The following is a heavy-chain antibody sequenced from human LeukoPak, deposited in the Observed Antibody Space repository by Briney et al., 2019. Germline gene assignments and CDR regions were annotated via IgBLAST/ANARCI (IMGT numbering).Heavy chain of an antibody. CDR3: ARDSGSGWYPAYDY. J-gene: IGHJ4*02. Sequence: PSETLSLTCTVSGGSISSYYWSWIRQPPGKGLEWIGYIYYIGSTNYNPSLKSRVTISVDTSKNQFSLKLSSVTAADTAVYYCARDSGSGWYPAYDYWGQGTLVTVSS. CDR2: IYYIGST. D-gene: IGHD6-19*01. CDR1: GGSISSYY. V-gene: IGHV4-59*01.